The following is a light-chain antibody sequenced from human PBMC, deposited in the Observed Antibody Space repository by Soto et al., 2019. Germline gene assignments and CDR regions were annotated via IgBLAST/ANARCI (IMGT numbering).Light chain of an antibody. CDR3: QSYDSSLSGYV. V-gene: IGLV1-40*01. J-gene: IGLJ1*01. Sequence: QAVLTQPPSVSGAPGQRVTISCTGSSSNIGAGYDVSWYQQLPGTAPKFLIYGNTDRPSGVPDRFSGSKSGTSASLAITGLQAEDEADYYCQSYDSSLSGYVFGTGTK. CDR1: SSNIGAGYD. CDR2: GNT.